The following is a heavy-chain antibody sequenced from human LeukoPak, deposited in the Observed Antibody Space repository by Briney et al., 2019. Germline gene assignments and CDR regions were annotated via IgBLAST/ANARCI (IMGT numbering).Heavy chain of an antibody. Sequence: ASVNVSCKASGYTFTSYGISWVRQAPGQGLEWMGWITAYNGNTNYAQTLPGRVTMTTDTSTTTAYMELRSLRSDDTAVYYCAREGTYYDILTGYHLWLNYYYSGMDVWGQGTTVTASS. CDR1: GYTFTSYG. J-gene: IGHJ6*02. CDR2: ITAYNGNT. V-gene: IGHV1-18*01. D-gene: IGHD3-9*01. CDR3: AREGTYYDILTGYHLWLNYYYSGMDV.